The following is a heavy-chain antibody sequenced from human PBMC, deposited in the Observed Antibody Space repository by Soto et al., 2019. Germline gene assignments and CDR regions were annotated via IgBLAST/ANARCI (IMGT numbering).Heavy chain of an antibody. CDR3: ARGGGTTTVVTPFDY. D-gene: IGHD4-17*01. CDR1: GFTFSSYW. J-gene: IGHJ4*02. Sequence: GGSLRLSCAASGFTFSSYWMHWVRQAPGKGLVWVSRINSDGSSTSYADSVKGRFTISRDNAKNTLYLQMNRLRAEDTAVYYCARGGGTTTVVTPFDYWGQGTLVTVSS. CDR2: INSDGSST. V-gene: IGHV3-74*01.